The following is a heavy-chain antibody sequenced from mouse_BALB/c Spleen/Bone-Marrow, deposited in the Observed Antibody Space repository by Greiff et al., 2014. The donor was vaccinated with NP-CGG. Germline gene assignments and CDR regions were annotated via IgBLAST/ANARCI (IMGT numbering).Heavy chain of an antibody. CDR1: GYTFTGYW. J-gene: IGHJ4*01. CDR3: ARSNYPYAMDY. D-gene: IGHD2-5*01. V-gene: IGHV1-87*01. Sequence: QVQLQQSGAELARSGASVKLSCKASGYTFTGYWVQWVKQRPGQGLEWIGTIYPGDGDTRYTQKFKGKATLTADKSSSTAYMQLSSLASEDSAVYYCARSNYPYAMDYWGQGTSVTVSS. CDR2: IYPGDGDT.